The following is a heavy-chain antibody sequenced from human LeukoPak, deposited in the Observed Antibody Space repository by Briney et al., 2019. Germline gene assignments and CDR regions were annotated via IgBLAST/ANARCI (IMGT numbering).Heavy chain of an antibody. Sequence: GGSLRLSCAASGFTFSSYGMHWVRQAPGKGLEWVAVIWYDGSNKYYADSVKGRFTISRDNSKNTLYLQMNSLRAEDTAVHYCARAHLYCSGGSCYLIDYWGQGTLVTVSS. CDR2: IWYDGSNK. CDR1: GFTFSSYG. J-gene: IGHJ4*02. D-gene: IGHD2-15*01. CDR3: ARAHLYCSGGSCYLIDY. V-gene: IGHV3-33*01.